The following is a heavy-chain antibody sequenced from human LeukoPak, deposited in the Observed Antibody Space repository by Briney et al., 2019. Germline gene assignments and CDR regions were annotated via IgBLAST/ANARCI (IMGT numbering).Heavy chain of an antibody. J-gene: IGHJ4*02. Sequence: GGSLRLSCAASGFTFSNYWMSWVRQAPGKGLEWVANIKHDGGVKNYVDSVKGRFTISRDNAKNSLYLQMNSLRAEDTAVYYCAKDLRGSTSFSMDYWGQGTLVTVSS. CDR3: AKDLRGSTSFSMDY. V-gene: IGHV3-7*03. CDR1: GFTFSNYW. D-gene: IGHD2-2*01. CDR2: IKHDGGVK.